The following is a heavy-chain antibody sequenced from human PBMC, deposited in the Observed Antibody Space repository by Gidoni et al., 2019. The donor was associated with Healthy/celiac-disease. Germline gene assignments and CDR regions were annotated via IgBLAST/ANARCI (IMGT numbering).Heavy chain of an antibody. CDR2: IYSGGST. V-gene: IGHV3-66*01. CDR1: LFPVSSNS. J-gene: IGHJ5*02. CDR3: ARDREVYGDAFDP. D-gene: IGHD4-17*01. Sequence: VLLVASGCCLVYPVWSLTRSFAASLFPVSSNSMSWVRQAPGKGLEWVSVIYSGGSTYYADSVKGRFTISRDNSKNTLYLQMNSLRAEDTAVYYCARDREVYGDAFDPWGQGTLVTVSS.